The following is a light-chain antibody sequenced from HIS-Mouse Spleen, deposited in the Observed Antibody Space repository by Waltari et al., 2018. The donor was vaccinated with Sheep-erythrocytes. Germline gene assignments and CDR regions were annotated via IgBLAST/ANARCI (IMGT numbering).Light chain of an antibody. CDR2: EVS. CDR1: SRDVGGYNY. Sequence: QSALTQPPSASGSPGQLVTISCTGTSRDVGGYNYVSWYQQHPGKAPKLMIYEVSKRPSGVPVRFSGSKSGNTASLTVSGLQAEDEADYYCSSYAGSNNWVFGGGTKLTVL. V-gene: IGLV2-8*01. CDR3: SSYAGSNNWV. J-gene: IGLJ3*02.